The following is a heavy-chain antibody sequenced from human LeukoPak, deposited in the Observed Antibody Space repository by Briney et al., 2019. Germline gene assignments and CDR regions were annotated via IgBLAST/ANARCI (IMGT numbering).Heavy chain of an antibody. Sequence: GGSLRLSCAASGFTASSNYMSWVRQAPGKGLEWVSVIYSGGSTYYADSVKGRFTISRDNSKNTLYLQMNSLRAEDTAVYYCARARERSGWYEGYYYYGMDVWGQGTTVTVSS. V-gene: IGHV3-66*01. CDR3: ARARERSGWYEGYYYYGMDV. J-gene: IGHJ6*02. CDR2: IYSGGST. CDR1: GFTASSNY. D-gene: IGHD6-19*01.